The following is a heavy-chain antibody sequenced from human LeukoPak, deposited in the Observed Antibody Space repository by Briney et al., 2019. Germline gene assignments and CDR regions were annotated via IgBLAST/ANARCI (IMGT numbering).Heavy chain of an antibody. V-gene: IGHV4-30-2*01. CDR1: GGSISSGGYS. J-gene: IGHJ4*02. Sequence: PSETLSLTCAVSGGSISSGGYSWSWIRQPPGTGLEWIGYIYDSGSTYYNPSLKSRVTISVDRSKNQFSLKLSSVTAADTAVYYCARGITMITWDVDYFDYWGQGTLVTVSS. D-gene: IGHD3-22*01. CDR2: IYDSGST. CDR3: ARGITMITWDVDYFDY.